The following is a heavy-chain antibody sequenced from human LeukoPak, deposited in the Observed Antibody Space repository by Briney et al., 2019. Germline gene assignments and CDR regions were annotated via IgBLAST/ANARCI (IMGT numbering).Heavy chain of an antibody. CDR1: GFTFCSYG. CDR2: ISYDGSNK. J-gene: IGHJ4*02. Sequence: PGGSLTLSCAASGFTFCSYGMLWVRQAPGKGREWGAVISYDGSNKYYADSVKGRFTISRDNSKNTLYLQMISLRAEDTAVYYCAKDLGLDDYGDYGPFDYWGQGTLVTVSS. D-gene: IGHD4-17*01. V-gene: IGHV3-30*18. CDR3: AKDLGLDDYGDYGPFDY.